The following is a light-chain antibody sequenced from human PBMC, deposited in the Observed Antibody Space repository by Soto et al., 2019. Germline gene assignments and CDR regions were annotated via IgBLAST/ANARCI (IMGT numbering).Light chain of an antibody. CDR2: AAS. CDR3: QQANSFPIT. CDR1: QDIGTY. J-gene: IGKJ5*01. Sequence: ILMPQSPSSFSASTGDRVSITCRATQDIGTYLAWYQQIPGKAPKLLIYAASSLQSGVPSRFSGSGSGTDFTLTISSLQPEDCAIYFCQQANSFPITFGQGTRLEIK. V-gene: IGKV1-12*01.